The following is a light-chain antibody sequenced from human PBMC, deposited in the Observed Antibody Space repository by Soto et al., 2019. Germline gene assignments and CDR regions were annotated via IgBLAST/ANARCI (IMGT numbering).Light chain of an antibody. CDR1: QSISTW. CDR2: KAS. V-gene: IGKV1-5*03. J-gene: IGKJ1*01. CDR3: QQYNHYWT. Sequence: DIQMTQSPSTLSASVGDRVTITCRASQSISTWLAWYQHKPGKAPKLLIYKASNLESGVPSRFSGSGSGTAFTLTISSLEPDDFATYYCQQYNHYWTFGQGTKVEMK.